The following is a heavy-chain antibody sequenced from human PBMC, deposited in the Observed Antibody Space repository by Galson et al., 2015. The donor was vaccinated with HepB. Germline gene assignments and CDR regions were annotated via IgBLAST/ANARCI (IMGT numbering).Heavy chain of an antibody. V-gene: IGHV3-74*01. CDR2: INGDGSST. Sequence: SLRLSCAASGFTFSSHWMHWVRQAPEKGLVWVSRINGDGSSTSYADSVKGRFTISRDNAKNTLYLQMNSLRAEDTAVYYCARIFLERGDGSGWRPYDFWGQGTLVTVSS. J-gene: IGHJ4*02. CDR1: GFTFSSHW. D-gene: IGHD6-19*01. CDR3: ARIFLERGDGSGWRPYDF.